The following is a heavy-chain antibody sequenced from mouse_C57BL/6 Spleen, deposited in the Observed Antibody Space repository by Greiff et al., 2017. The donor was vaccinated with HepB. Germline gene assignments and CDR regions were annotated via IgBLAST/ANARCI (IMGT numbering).Heavy chain of an antibody. J-gene: IGHJ4*01. V-gene: IGHV1-22*01. Sequence: EVQLQQSGPELVKPGASVKMSCKASGYTFTDYNMHWVKPSHGKSLEWIGYINPNNGGTSYNQKFKGKATLTVNKSSSTAYMELRSLTSEDSAVYYCEQGYDYYAVDYWGQGTSVTVAS. CDR1: GYTFTDYN. CDR3: EQGYDYYAVDY. CDR2: INPNNGGT. D-gene: IGHD3-1*01.